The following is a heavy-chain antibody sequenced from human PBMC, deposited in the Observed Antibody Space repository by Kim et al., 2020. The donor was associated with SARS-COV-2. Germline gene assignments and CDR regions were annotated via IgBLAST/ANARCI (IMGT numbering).Heavy chain of an antibody. V-gene: IGHV3-30*18. J-gene: IGHJ4*02. CDR1: GFTFSNYG. D-gene: IGHD6-19*01. Sequence: GGSLRLSCVASGFTFSNYGMHWVRQAPGEGLEWVAVISYDGSDKKEADSVKGRFIVSRDNSKNTVFLQMDSLRLDDTGVYYCAKEDAGRVAGDFDLWGQGPLVTVSS. CDR2: ISYDGSDK. CDR3: AKEDAGRVAGDFDL.